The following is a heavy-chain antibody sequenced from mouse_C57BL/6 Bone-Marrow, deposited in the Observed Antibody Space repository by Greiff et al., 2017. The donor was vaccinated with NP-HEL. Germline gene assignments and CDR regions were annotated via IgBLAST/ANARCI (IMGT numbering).Heavy chain of an antibody. V-gene: IGHV1-64*01. D-gene: IGHD1-1*01. CDR2: IHPNSGST. J-gene: IGHJ2*01. CDR1: GYTFTSYW. Sequence: QVQLQQPGAELVKPGASVKLSCKASGYTFTSYWMHWVKQRPGQGLEWIGMIHPNSGSTNYNEKFKSKATLTVDKSSSTAYMELSSLTSEDSAVYYCAKGTVVATRRYCFDYWGQGTTLTVSS. CDR3: AKGTVVATRRYCFDY.